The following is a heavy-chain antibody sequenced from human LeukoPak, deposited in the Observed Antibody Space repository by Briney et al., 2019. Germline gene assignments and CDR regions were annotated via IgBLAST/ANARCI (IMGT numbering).Heavy chain of an antibody. CDR2: IIPIFGTA. V-gene: IGHV1-69*13. CDR1: GGTFSSYA. CDR3: ARGDIVGATLMRYYFDY. Sequence: GASVKVSCKASGGTFSSYAISWVRQAPGQGLEWMGGIIPIFGTANYAQKFQGRVTITADESTSTAYMELSSLRSEDTAVYYCARGDIVGATLMRYYFDYWGQGTLVTVSS. D-gene: IGHD1-26*01. J-gene: IGHJ4*02.